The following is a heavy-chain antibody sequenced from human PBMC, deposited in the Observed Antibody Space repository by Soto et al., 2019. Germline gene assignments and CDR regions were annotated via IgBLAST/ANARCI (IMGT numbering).Heavy chain of an antibody. V-gene: IGHV3-23*01. CDR3: AKADGEQWLVPPLDN. J-gene: IGHJ4*02. D-gene: IGHD6-19*01. Sequence: EVHLLESGGGVVQPGGSLRLSCVASGFNFKKFAMAWVRQAPGEGLKWVSGISCCGGSTSYADSVKGRFSIARDDSKNTLSLQMNSLRVEDTAQYYCAKADGEQWLVPPLDNWGQGTLVTVS. CDR2: ISCCGGST. CDR1: GFNFKKFA.